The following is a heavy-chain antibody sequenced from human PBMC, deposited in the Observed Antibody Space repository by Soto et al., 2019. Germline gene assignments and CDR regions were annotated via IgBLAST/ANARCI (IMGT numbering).Heavy chain of an antibody. J-gene: IGHJ4*02. V-gene: IGHV3-30-3*01. CDR2: ISYDGSNK. CDR3: ARDQGKLYTAAAGYLGY. Sequence: GSLRLSCPASGFTFSNYAMHLVLQAPGKGLEWVAVISYDGSNKYYADSVKGRFTISRDNSKNTLYLQMNSLRAEDTAVYYCARDQGKLYTAAAGYLGYWGQGTLVTVSS. CDR1: GFTFSNYA. D-gene: IGHD6-13*01.